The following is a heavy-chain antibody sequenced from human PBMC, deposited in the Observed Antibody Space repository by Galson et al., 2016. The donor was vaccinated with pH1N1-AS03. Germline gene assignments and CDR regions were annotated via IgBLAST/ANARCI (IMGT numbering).Heavy chain of an antibody. J-gene: IGHJ4*02. Sequence: SLRLSCAAFGFTFTSYVMGWVRQAPGKGLEWVSTISGDGGNTYPADSMKGRFTISRDNSKNTLYLQMNSLRAEDTAVYYCVKESQLLGGYFDYWGQGTLVTVSS. CDR1: GFTFTSYV. D-gene: IGHD3-10*01. CDR2: ISGDGGNT. V-gene: IGHV3-23*01. CDR3: VKESQLLGGYFDY.